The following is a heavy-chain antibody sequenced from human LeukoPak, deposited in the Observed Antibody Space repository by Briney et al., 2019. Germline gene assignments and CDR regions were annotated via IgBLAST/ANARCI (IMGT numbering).Heavy chain of an antibody. CDR3: ARDRDYYGSGSYFVGWFDP. D-gene: IGHD3-10*01. J-gene: IGHJ5*02. Sequence: PSETLSLTCSVSGGSISSYYWSWIRQPPGKGLEWIGYIYYSGSTNYNPSLKSRLTITVDTSKNQFPLKLSSVTAADTAVYYCARDRDYYGSGSYFVGWFDPWGQGTLVTVSS. CDR1: GGSISSYY. V-gene: IGHV4-59*01. CDR2: IYYSGST.